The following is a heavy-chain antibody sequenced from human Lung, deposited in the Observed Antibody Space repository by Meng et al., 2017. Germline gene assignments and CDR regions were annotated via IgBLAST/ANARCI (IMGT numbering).Heavy chain of an antibody. J-gene: IGHJ4*02. CDR3: ARDEDISAAGKLFGDY. CDR1: GYNFPDYG. D-gene: IGHD6-13*01. V-gene: IGHV1-2*06. CDR2: IDPKSGDT. Sequence: ASVKVSCKPSGYNFPDYGLHWVRRAPGQGLEWMGRIDPKSGDTHYAQRFQGRVTMTGDTSISTAYMELSGLRSDDTAMYYCARDEDISAAGKLFGDYWGQGTLVTVSS.